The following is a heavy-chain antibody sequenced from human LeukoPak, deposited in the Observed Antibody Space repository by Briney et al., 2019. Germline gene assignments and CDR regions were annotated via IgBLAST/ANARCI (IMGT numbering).Heavy chain of an antibody. J-gene: IGHJ4*02. D-gene: IGHD1-7*01. CDR1: GFTFSDYY. CDR3: AGYNWNYGVVY. V-gene: IGHV3-11*01. CDR2: ITRSGSTI. Sequence: PGGSLRLSCAASGFTFSDYYMSWIRQAPGKGLEWVSYITRSGSTIYHADSVKGRFTISRDNAKNSLYLQMNSLRAEDTAVYYCAGYNWNYGVVYWGQGTLVTVSS.